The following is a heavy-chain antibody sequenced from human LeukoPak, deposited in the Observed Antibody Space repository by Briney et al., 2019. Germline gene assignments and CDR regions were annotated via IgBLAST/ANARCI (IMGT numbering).Heavy chain of an antibody. Sequence: ASVKVSCKASGYTFTSYGISWVRQAPGQGLEWMGWISAYNGNTNYAQKLQGRVTMTTDTSTSTAYMELRSLRSEDTAVYYCARGPQVSWGMYYYYYYMDVWGKGTTVTVSS. CDR3: ARGPQVSWGMYYYYYYMDV. CDR2: ISAYNGNT. J-gene: IGHJ6*03. V-gene: IGHV1-18*01. D-gene: IGHD1-26*01. CDR1: GYTFTSYG.